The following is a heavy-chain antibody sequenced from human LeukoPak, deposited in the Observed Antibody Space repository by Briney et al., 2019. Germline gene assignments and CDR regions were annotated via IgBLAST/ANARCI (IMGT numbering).Heavy chain of an antibody. CDR1: GYSFTSYW. Sequence: GESLKISCKGSGYSFTSYWMGWVRQMPGKGLEWMGIIYPGDSDTRYSPSFQGQVTISADKSISTAYLQWSSLKASDTAMYYCATRTAYSSGWYDGDYWGQGTLVTVSS. V-gene: IGHV5-51*01. D-gene: IGHD6-19*01. J-gene: IGHJ4*02. CDR3: ATRTAYSSGWYDGDY. CDR2: IYPGDSDT.